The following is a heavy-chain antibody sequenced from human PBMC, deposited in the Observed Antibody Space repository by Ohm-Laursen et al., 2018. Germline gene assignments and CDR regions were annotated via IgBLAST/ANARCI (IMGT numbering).Heavy chain of an antibody. D-gene: IGHD2-8*01. CDR3: ARGGVHPFDY. CDR2: INHSGST. J-gene: IGHJ4*02. V-gene: IGHV4-34*01. CDR1: GGSFSGYY. Sequence: PGTLSLTCTVYGGSFSGYYWSWIRQPPGKGLEWIGEINHSGSTNYNPSLKSRVTISVDTSKNQFSLKLSSVTAADTAVYYCARGGVHPFDYWGQGTLVTVSS.